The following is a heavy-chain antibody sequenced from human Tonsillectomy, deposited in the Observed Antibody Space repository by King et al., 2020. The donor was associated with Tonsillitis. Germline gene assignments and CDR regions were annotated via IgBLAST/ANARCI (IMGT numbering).Heavy chain of an antibody. CDR3: AGRYQTQPYFDY. J-gene: IGHJ4*02. CDR1: GGSISSSSYY. CDR2: IYYSGST. D-gene: IGHD2-2*01. V-gene: IGHV4-39*07. Sequence: QLQESGPGLVKPSETLSLTCTVSGGSISSSSYYWGWIRQPPGKGLEWIGSIYYSGSTYYNPSLKSRVTISVDTSKNQFSLKLSSVTAADTAVYYCAGRYQTQPYFDYWGQGTLVTVSS.